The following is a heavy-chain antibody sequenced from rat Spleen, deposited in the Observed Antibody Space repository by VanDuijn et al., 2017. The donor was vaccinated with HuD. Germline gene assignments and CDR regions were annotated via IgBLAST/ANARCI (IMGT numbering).Heavy chain of an antibody. D-gene: IGHD1-10*01. CDR1: GFTFSNYD. CDR2: ISTGGGNT. CDR3: AKDKGEYNNLFDY. J-gene: IGHJ2*01. Sequence: EVQLVESGGGLVQPGRSLKLSCAASGFTFSNYDMAWVRQAPTKGLEWVASISTGGGNTYYRHSVKGRFTISRDNTKSTLYLQVDSLRSEDTATYYCAKDKGEYNNLFDYWGQGVMVTVTS. V-gene: IGHV5S23*01.